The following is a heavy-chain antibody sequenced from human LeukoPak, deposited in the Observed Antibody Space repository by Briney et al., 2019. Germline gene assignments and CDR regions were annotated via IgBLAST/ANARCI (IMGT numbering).Heavy chain of an antibody. CDR1: TFTFSTYT. CDR2: ISSSSSSI. CDR3: ARGYNYFDY. D-gene: IGHD1-1*01. Sequence: GGSLRLSCAASTFTFSTYTMNWVRQAPGKGLRWVSSISSSSSSIYYADPVKGRFTISRDNAKNSLYLQMNSLRAEDTAVYYCARGYNYFDYWGQGTLVTVSS. V-gene: IGHV3-21*01. J-gene: IGHJ4*02.